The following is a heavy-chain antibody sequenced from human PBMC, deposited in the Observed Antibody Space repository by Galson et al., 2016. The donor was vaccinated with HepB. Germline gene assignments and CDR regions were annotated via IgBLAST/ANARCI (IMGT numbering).Heavy chain of an antibody. CDR1: GGSISRGSYS. Sequence: TLSPTCTVSGGSISRGSYSWNWIRQPAGKGLEWIGLIYASGSTNYGSSLASRVTISLDTSKNQFSLTLSSVTAADTAAYYCARGRRATAKGPTHMDVWGTGTAVTVSS. CDR3: ARGRRATAKGPTHMDV. CDR2: IYASGST. V-gene: IGHV4-61*02. J-gene: IGHJ6*03. D-gene: IGHD5-18*01.